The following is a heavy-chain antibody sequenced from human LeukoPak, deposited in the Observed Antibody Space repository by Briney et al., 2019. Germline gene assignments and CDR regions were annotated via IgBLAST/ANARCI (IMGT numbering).Heavy chain of an antibody. CDR2: IKQDGSEK. Sequence: GGSLRLSCAASGFTFSGYWMSWVRQAPGKGLEWVANIKQDGSEKYYVDSVKGRFTIFRDNAKNSLYLQMNSLRAEDTAVFYCARAPITSPFYFDYWGQGTLVTVSS. J-gene: IGHJ4*02. CDR3: ARAPITSPFYFDY. V-gene: IGHV3-7*01. CDR1: GFTFSGYW. D-gene: IGHD2-2*01.